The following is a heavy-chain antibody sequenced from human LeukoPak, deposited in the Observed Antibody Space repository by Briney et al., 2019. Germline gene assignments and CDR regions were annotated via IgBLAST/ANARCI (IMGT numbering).Heavy chain of an antibody. J-gene: IGHJ4*02. V-gene: IGHV4-59*01. D-gene: IGHD6-13*01. CDR3: ARWVVAAAGTRGFDY. CDR2: IYYSGST. Sequence: SETLSLTCTVSGGSISSYYWSWIRQPPGKGLEWIGYIYYSGSTNYNPSLKSRVTISVDTSKNQFSLKLSSVTAADTAVYYCARWVVAAAGTRGFDYWGQGTLVTVSS. CDR1: GGSISSYY.